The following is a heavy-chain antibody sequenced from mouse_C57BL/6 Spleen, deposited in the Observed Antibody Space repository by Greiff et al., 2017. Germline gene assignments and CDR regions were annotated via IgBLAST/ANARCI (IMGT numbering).Heavy chain of an antibody. CDR2: IWSGGST. J-gene: IGHJ2*01. CDR1: GFSLTSYG. Sequence: VQLQQSGPGLVQPSQCLSITCTASGFSLTSYGVHWVRQSPGQGLEWLGVIWSGGSTDYYAAFISRLSISEDKSKSQVFFKMNSLQADDTAIYYCASEDYGNCFGYWGQGTTLTVSS. D-gene: IGHD2-1*01. V-gene: IGHV2-2*01. CDR3: ASEDYGNCFGY.